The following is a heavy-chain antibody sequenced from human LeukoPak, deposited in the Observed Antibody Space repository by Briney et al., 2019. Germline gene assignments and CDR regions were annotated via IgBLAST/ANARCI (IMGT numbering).Heavy chain of an antibody. CDR3: ARGRRPRGYGSGSYYTNWFDP. CDR1: GGSFSGYY. V-gene: IGHV4-34*01. D-gene: IGHD3-10*01. Sequence: SETLSLTCAVYGGSFSGYYWSWIRQPPGKGLEWIGETNHSGSTNYNPSLKSRVTISVDTSKNQFSLKLSSVTAADTAVYYCARGRRPRGYGSGSYYTNWFDPWGQGTLVTVSS. CDR2: TNHSGST. J-gene: IGHJ5*02.